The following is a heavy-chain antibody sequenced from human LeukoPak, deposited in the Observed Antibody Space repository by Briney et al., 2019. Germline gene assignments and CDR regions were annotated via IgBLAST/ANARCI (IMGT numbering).Heavy chain of an antibody. CDR1: GGSVNSGSYY. D-gene: IGHD3-9*01. CDR3: ARVSIYDILTGYYLGGATFDY. V-gene: IGHV4-61*01. J-gene: IGHJ4*02. Sequence: SETLSLTCTVSGGSVNSGSYYWTWIRQPPGKGLEWIGYIYDSGSTNYNPSLKSRVTMSVDTSKNQFSLKLSSVTAADTAVYYCARVSIYDILTGYYLGGATFDYWGQGTLVTVSS. CDR2: IYDSGST.